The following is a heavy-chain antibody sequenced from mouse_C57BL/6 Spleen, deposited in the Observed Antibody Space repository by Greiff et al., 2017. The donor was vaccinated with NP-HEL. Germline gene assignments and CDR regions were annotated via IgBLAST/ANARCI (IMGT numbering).Heavy chain of an antibody. D-gene: IGHD2-3*01. V-gene: IGHV1-59*01. CDR3: ARPDGYYGYFDV. J-gene: IGHJ1*03. CDR2: IDPSDSYT. CDR1: GYTFTSYW. Sequence: VKLQQPGAELVRPGTSVKLSCKASGYTFTSYWMHWVKQRPGQGLEWIGVIDPSDSYTNYNQKFKGKATLTVDTSSSTAYMQLSSLTSEDSAVYYCARPDGYYGYFDVWGTGTTVTVSS.